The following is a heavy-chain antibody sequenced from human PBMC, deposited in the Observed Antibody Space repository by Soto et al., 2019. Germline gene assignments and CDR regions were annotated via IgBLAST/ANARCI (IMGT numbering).Heavy chain of an antibody. Sequence: SETLSLTCAVSGGSISSGGYYWSWIRQPPGKGLEWIGYIYYSGSTNYNPSLKSRVTISVDTSKNQFSLKLSSVTAADTAVYYCERHGEIQLWLDYWGQGTLVTVSS. V-gene: IGHV4-61*08. CDR1: GGSISSGGYY. CDR2: IYYSGST. CDR3: ERHGEIQLWLDY. J-gene: IGHJ4*02. D-gene: IGHD5-18*01.